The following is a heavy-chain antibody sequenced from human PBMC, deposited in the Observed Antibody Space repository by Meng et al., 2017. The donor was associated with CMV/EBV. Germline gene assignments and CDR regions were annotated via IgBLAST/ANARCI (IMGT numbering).Heavy chain of an antibody. CDR1: GGSISSSSYY. D-gene: IGHD1-26*01. CDR3: ARDSRSRIVGATVGGFDY. J-gene: IGHJ4*02. CDR2: IYYSGST. Sequence: GPGPGLGNPSETLPLTCTVSGGSISSSSYYWGWIRQPPGKGLEWIGSIYYSGSTYYNPSLKSRVTISVDTSKNQFSLKLSSVTAADTAVYYCARDSRSRIVGATVGGFDYWGQGTLVTVSS. V-gene: IGHV4-39*07.